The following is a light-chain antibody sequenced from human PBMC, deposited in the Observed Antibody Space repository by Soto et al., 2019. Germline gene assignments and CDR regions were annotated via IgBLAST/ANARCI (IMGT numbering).Light chain of an antibody. V-gene: IGKV3-15*01. Sequence: PGDRVTLSCRASLSVSSDLAWYQQKPGQAPTLLIYGASIRATGVPARFSGSGSGTDFTLTIDSLQSEDVADHYCQQYFRWPPWTFGQGTKVDIK. CDR3: QQYFRWPPWT. CDR2: GAS. J-gene: IGKJ1*01. CDR1: LSVSSD.